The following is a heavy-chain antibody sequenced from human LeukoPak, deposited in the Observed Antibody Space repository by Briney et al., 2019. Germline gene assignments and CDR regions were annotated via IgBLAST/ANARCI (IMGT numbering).Heavy chain of an antibody. CDR3: ARDSSGGGCRYFDY. D-gene: IGHD6-19*01. J-gene: IGHJ4*01. Sequence: PAGSLRSTYVASGFSFNNYGFHWGRQAPGKGLEWVADIYYDGSTKYYGDSVKGRCTISRDNSENTLDRQMNSLRAEDTAVYYCARDSSGGGCRYFDYWGHGTLVTVSS. CDR1: GFSFNNYG. CDR2: IYYDGSTK. V-gene: IGHV3-33*01.